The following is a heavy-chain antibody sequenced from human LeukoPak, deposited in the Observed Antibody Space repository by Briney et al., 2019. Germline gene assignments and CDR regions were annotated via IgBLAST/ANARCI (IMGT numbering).Heavy chain of an antibody. J-gene: IGHJ4*02. CDR2: FYYSGST. CDR3: ARGLPHDGSGYRY. D-gene: IGHD3-22*01. Sequence: SQTLSLTCTVSGGSISSGDYYWSWIRQPPGKGLEWIGYFYYSGSTYYNPSLKSRVTISVDTSKNQFSLKLSSVTAADTAVYYCARGLPHDGSGYRYWGQGTLVTVSS. CDR1: GGSISSGDYY. V-gene: IGHV4-30-4*01.